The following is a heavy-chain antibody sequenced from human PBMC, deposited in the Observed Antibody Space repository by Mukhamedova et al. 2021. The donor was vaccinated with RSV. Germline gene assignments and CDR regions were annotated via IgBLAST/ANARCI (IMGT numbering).Heavy chain of an antibody. CDR2: GSGTKT. Sequence: GSGTKTYYADSVKGRFTFSRDSSMHTLYLQMNSLRADDTAVYYCARHSSSSSDDAFDIWGQGTMVTVSS. V-gene: IGHV3-23*05. D-gene: IGHD6-6*01. CDR3: ARHSSSSSDDAFDI. J-gene: IGHJ3*02.